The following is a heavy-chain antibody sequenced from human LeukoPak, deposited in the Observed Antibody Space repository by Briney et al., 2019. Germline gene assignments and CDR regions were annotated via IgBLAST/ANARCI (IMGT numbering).Heavy chain of an antibody. CDR1: GGSISSYY. CDR3: ASRGATFDY. V-gene: IGHV4-59*01. Sequence: PSETLSLTCSVSGGSISSYYWSWLRQPPGKGLEGIGYIFYSGSTNYNPSLKSRVTISVDTSKNQFSLKLSSVTAADTAVYYCASRGATFDYWGQGTLVTVSS. D-gene: IGHD1-26*01. J-gene: IGHJ4*02. CDR2: IFYSGST.